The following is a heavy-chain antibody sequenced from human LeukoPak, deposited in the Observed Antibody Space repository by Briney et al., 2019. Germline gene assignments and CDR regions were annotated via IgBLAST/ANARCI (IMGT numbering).Heavy chain of an antibody. CDR3: ARASDGSGLFDY. CDR1: EFTFSSYS. Sequence: GGSLRLSCAASEFTFSSYSMNWVRQAPGKGLEWVSYITNSGNSKSYADSVKGRFTISRDNAKNSLFLQMNSLRAEDTAVYYCARASDGSGLFDYWGQGTLVTVSS. D-gene: IGHD3-3*01. CDR2: ITNSGNSK. J-gene: IGHJ4*02. V-gene: IGHV3-48*04.